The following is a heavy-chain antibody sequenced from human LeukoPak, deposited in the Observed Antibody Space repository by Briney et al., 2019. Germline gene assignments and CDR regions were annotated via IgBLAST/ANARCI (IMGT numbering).Heavy chain of an antibody. D-gene: IGHD3-22*01. Sequence: ASVKVSCKASGYTFTGYYIHWVRQAPGQGLEWMGWINPNSGGTNYAQKFQGRVTMTRDTSISTAYMELSRLRSDDTAVYYCASTYYYDSSGYSPPHYWGQGTLVTVSS. J-gene: IGHJ4*02. CDR3: ASTYYYDSSGYSPPHY. CDR2: INPNSGGT. CDR1: GYTFTGYY. V-gene: IGHV1-2*02.